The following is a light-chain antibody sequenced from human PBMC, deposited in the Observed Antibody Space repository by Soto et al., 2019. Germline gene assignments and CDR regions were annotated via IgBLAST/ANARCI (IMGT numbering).Light chain of an antibody. J-gene: IGKJ1*01. CDR3: LQHNNYPRT. CDR2: AAS. CDR1: QGIRND. V-gene: IGKV1-17*01. Sequence: DIQMTPSPSSLSASVGDRVTITCRASQGIRNDLDWYQQKPGKAPKRLIYAASNFQSGVPSRFSGSGSGTEFTLTISSLQPADFATYYCLQHNNYPRTFGQGTKVEIK.